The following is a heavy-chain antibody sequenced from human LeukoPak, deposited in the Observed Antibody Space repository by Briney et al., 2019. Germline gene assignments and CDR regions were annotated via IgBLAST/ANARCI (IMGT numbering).Heavy chain of an antibody. V-gene: IGHV5-51*01. Sequence: GEFLQISCQGSGYSFTSYWIGWVRQMPGKGLEWMGIIYPGDSDTRYSPSFQGQVTISADKSISTAYLQWSSLKASDTAMYYCARGEGYDSSGYYYWGFDYWGQGTLVTVSS. CDR1: GYSFTSYW. D-gene: IGHD3-22*01. CDR2: IYPGDSDT. J-gene: IGHJ4*02. CDR3: ARGEGYDSSGYYYWGFDY.